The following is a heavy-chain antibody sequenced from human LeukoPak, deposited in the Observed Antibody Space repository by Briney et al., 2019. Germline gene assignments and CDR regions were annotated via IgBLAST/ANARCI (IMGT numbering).Heavy chain of an antibody. CDR1: GFTFSSYA. Sequence: PGGSLRLSCAASGFTFSSYAVNWVRQAPGKGLEWVSTISGSGGSTYYADSVKGRFTISRDNSKNTLYLQMNSLRAEDTAVYYCAKEGYYYGSGSYYSYIDYWGQGTLVTVSS. CDR3: AKEGYYYGSGSYYSYIDY. J-gene: IGHJ4*02. V-gene: IGHV3-23*01. D-gene: IGHD3-10*01. CDR2: ISGSGGST.